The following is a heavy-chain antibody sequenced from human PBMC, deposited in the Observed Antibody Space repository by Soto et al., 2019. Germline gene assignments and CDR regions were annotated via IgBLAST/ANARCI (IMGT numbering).Heavy chain of an antibody. CDR1: GFTFSNYA. CDR2: ISGRGGIT. D-gene: IGHD4-17*01. V-gene: IGHV3-23*01. Sequence: EVQLLESGGGLVQPGGSLRLSCTASGFTFSNYAMSWVRQAPDKGLEWVSAISGRGGITYYADSVTGRFSISRDNSKNMLFLQMTIPRSEDAALYYCAKLSTVTTSLYSYCSGLEVWGQGTTVTVSS. CDR3: AKLSTVTTSLYSYCSGLEV. J-gene: IGHJ6*02.